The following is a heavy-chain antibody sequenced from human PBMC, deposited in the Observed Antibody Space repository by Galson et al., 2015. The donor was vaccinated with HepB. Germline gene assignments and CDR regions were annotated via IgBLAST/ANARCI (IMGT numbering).Heavy chain of an antibody. CDR1: GFTFSDSP. CDR3: AKVQVDNTGICPND. CDR2: VSASGEIT. Sequence: SLRLSCAASGFTFSDSPLTWVRQAPGKGLEWLSAVSASGEITFYADSVKGRFTVSRDNSKNTLYLQMGSLRTEDTAVYYCAKVQVDNTGICPNDWGQGTLVTVS. V-gene: IGHV3-23*01. J-gene: IGHJ4*02. D-gene: IGHD1-26*01.